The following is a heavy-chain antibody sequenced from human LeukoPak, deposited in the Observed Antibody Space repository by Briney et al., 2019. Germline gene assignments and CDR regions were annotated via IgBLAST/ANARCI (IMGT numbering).Heavy chain of an antibody. CDR3: ARAQGGSGSYYTTAFDY. J-gene: IGHJ4*02. D-gene: IGHD3-10*01. Sequence: SETLSLTCTVSGGSISSYYWSWIRQPPGKGLERIGYIYYSGSTNYNPSLKSRVTISVDASKNQFSLKLSSVTAADTAVYYCARAQGGSGSYYTTAFDYWGQGTLVTVSS. CDR2: IYYSGST. CDR1: GGSISSYY. V-gene: IGHV4-59*01.